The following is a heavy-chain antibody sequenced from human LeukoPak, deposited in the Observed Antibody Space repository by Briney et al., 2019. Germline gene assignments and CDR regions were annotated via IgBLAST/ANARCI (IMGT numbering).Heavy chain of an antibody. V-gene: IGHV1-69*05. CDR3: AGMPLPAGTIEDY. CDR2: IIPIFGTA. Sequence: SVKVSCKASGGTFSSYAISWVRQAPGQGLEWMGRIIPIFGTANYAQKFQGRVTITTDESTSTAYMELSSLRSEDTAVYYCAGMPLPAGTIEDYWGQGTLVTVSS. CDR1: GGTFSSYA. J-gene: IGHJ4*02. D-gene: IGHD6-13*01.